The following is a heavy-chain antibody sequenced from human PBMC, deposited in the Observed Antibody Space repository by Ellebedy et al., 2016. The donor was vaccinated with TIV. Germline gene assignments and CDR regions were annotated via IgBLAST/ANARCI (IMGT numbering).Heavy chain of an antibody. CDR3: ARGKFAAAGIDY. V-gene: IGHV4-31*03. CDR1: GGSISRGSYY. CDR2: TYYSVST. J-gene: IGHJ4*02. D-gene: IGHD6-13*01. Sequence: MPSETLSLTCTVSGGSISRGSYYWNWIRQYPGKGLEWIGYTYYSVSTYYNPSLKSRVNGSVDTSKNQFSLKLSSVTAADTAVYYCARGKFAAAGIDYWGQGTLVTVSS.